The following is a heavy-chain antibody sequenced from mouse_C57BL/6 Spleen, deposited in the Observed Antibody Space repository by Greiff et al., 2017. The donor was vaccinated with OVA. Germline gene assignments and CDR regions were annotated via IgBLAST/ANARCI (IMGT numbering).Heavy chain of an antibody. J-gene: IGHJ2*01. V-gene: IGHV5-6*02. D-gene: IGHD2-4*01. CDR2: ISSGGSYT. CDR1: GFTFSSYG. Sequence: EVMLVESGGDLVKPGGSLKLSCAASGFTFSSYGMSWVRQTPDKRLEWVATISSGGSYTYYPDSVKGRFTISRDNAKNTLYLQMSSLKSEDTAMYYCARHPFYDYGDYWGQVTTLTVSS. CDR3: ARHPFYDYGDY.